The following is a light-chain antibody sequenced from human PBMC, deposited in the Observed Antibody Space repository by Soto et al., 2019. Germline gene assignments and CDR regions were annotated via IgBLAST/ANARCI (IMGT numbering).Light chain of an antibody. CDR2: AAS. CDR1: QNINTY. Sequence: DIQMTQSPSSLSASVGDRVTITCRARQNINTYLNWYQQKPGRAPKLLIYAASSLQSGVPSTFSGRGSGTDFTLTISSLQPEDFATYYCQQTYRTPLTFGGGTTVEV. J-gene: IGKJ4*01. CDR3: QQTYRTPLT. V-gene: IGKV1-39*01.